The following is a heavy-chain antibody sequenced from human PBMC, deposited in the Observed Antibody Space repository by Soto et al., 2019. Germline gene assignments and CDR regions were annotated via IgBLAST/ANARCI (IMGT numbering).Heavy chain of an antibody. V-gene: IGHV4-59*01. CDR1: GGSISDFY. J-gene: IGHJ3*01. CDR2: MYYSGST. Sequence: QVQLQESGPGLVKPSETLSLTCTVSGGSISDFYWSWIRQPPGKALEWIGYGYMYYSGSTYYNPSLEGRVSISVDPSNNQFSLRLSSVTSADTPVYYCARGSLSTVTANAFDVWGPGAPVTVSS. CDR3: ARGSLSTVTANAFDV. D-gene: IGHD2-21*02.